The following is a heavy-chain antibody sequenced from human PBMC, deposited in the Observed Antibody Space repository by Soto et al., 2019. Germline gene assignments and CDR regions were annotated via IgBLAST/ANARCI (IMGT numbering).Heavy chain of an antibody. CDR1: FSLCNAW. CDR2: TKSKTEGGTT. CDR3: TTDSTLPVRAVAVRRSAFDI. V-gene: IGHV3-15*01. D-gene: IGHD1-26*01. J-gene: IGHJ3*02. Sequence: FSLCNAWHRCRRQAPRNILACGGRTKSKTEGGTTDWAAPLKGRFTISRDDSRNTRYLQLNSMKTEDTAVFYCTTDSTLPVRAVAVRRSAFDIWGQRTMVTV.